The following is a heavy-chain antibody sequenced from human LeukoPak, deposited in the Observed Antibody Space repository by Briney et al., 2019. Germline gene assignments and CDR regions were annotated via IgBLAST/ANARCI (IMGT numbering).Heavy chain of an antibody. CDR3: AREGEDYGDSDY. CDR1: GFTVSSNY. J-gene: IGHJ4*02. CDR2: IYSGGST. Sequence: GGSLRPSCAASGFTVSSNYMSWVRQAPGKGLEWVSVIYSGGSTYYADSVKGRFTISRDNSKNTLYLQMNSLRAEDTAVYYCAREGEDYGDSDYWGQGTLVTVSS. V-gene: IGHV3-66*01. D-gene: IGHD4-17*01.